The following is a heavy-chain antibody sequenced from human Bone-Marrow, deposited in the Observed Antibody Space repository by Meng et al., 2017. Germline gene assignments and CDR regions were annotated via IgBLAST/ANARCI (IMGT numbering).Heavy chain of an antibody. D-gene: IGHD3-10*01. J-gene: IGHJ5*02. Sequence: GSLRLSCTVSGYSISSGYYWGWIRQPPGKGLEWIGSIYHSGGTYYNPSLKSRVTISVDTSKNQFSLKLSSVTAADTAVYYCARQALLLWFGKSDSWFDPWGQGTLVTVSS. CDR1: GYSISSGYY. CDR2: IYHSGGT. CDR3: ARQALLLWFGKSDSWFDP. V-gene: IGHV4-38-2*02.